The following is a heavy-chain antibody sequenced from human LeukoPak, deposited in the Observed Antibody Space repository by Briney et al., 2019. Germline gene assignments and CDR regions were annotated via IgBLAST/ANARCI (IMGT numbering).Heavy chain of an antibody. Sequence: SVKVSCKASGGTFSSYAISWVRQAPGQGLEWMGGIIPIFGTANYAQKFQGRVTITADESTSTAYMELSSLRSEDTAVYYCARDLLYYDFWSGYTDYYYYYGMDVRGQGTTVTVSS. CDR1: GGTFSSYA. CDR2: IIPIFGTA. D-gene: IGHD3-3*01. J-gene: IGHJ6*02. V-gene: IGHV1-69*01. CDR3: ARDLLYYDFWSGYTDYYYYYGMDV.